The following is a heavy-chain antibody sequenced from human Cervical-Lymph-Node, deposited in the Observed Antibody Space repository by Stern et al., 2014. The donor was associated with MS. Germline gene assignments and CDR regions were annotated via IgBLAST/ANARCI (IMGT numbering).Heavy chain of an antibody. CDR3: ARETGHAGGAFDI. V-gene: IGHV1-2*06. J-gene: IGHJ3*02. CDR2: IKTKRGGT. Sequence: VQLVQSGAEVKKPGASAKVSCKASGYIFSGYYMHWVRQAPGQGLEWMGRIKTKRGGTNYAKKVQGRVTMTRDTSISTAYMELSRLRSDDTAVYYCARETGHAGGAFDIWGQGTLVTVSS. D-gene: IGHD2-15*01. CDR1: GYIFSGYY.